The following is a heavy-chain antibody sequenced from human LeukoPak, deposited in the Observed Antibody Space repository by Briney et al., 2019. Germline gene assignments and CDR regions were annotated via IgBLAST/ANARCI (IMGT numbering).Heavy chain of an antibody. CDR2: ISSSSSTI. CDR1: GFTFSSYS. J-gene: IGHJ4*02. V-gene: IGHV3-48*04. CDR3: AKASDRVVPAAPFDY. D-gene: IGHD2-2*01. Sequence: GGSLRLSCAASGFTFSSYSMNWVRQAPGKGLEWVSYISSSSSTIYYADSVKGRFTISRDNAKNSLYLQMNSLRAEDMALYYCAKASDRVVPAAPFDYWGQGTLVTVSS.